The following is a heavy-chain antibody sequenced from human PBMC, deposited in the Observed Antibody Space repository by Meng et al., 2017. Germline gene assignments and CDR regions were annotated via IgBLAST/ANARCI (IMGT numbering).Heavy chain of an antibody. CDR1: GYNFPDYD. D-gene: IGHD6-25*01. Sequence: QRQQVQAVAEVKKPGASVKVSCKPSGYNFPDYDIRWVRRAPGQGLEWMGRINPKSGDTHYARKFQARVTMTGDTSISTAYMELSGLRSDDTAMYYCARDEDISAAGKLFGDYWGQGTLVTVSS. CDR2: INPKSGDT. J-gene: IGHJ4*02. V-gene: IGHV1-2*06. CDR3: ARDEDISAAGKLFGDY.